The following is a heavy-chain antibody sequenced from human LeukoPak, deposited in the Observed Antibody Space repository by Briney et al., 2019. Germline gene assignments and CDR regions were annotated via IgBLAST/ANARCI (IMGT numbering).Heavy chain of an antibody. Sequence: GRSLRLSCAASGFTFSSYGMHWVRQAPGKGLEWVAVISYDGSNKYYADSVKGRFTISRDNSKNTLYLQMNSLRAEDAAVYYCARGLYYYDTNGYYNAFDIWGRGTMVTVSS. CDR3: ARGLYYYDTNGYYNAFDI. CDR1: GFTFSSYG. CDR2: ISYDGSNK. V-gene: IGHV3-30*03. D-gene: IGHD3-22*01. J-gene: IGHJ3*02.